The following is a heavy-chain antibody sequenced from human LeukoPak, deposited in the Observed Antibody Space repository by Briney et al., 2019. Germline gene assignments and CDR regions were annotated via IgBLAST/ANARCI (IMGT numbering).Heavy chain of an antibody. D-gene: IGHD3-10*01. CDR1: GYTFTGYY. CDR2: ISAYNGNT. V-gene: IGHV1-18*04. CDR3: ARDLFEVRGVNIDY. J-gene: IGHJ4*02. Sequence: ASVKVSCKASGYTFTGYYMHWVRQAPGQGLEWMGWISAYNGNTNYAQKLQGRVTMTTDTSTSTAYMELRSLRSDNTAVYYCARDLFEVRGVNIDYWGQGTLVTVSS.